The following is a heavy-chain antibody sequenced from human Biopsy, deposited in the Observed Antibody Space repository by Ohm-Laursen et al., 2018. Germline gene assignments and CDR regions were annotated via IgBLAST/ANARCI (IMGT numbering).Heavy chain of an antibody. V-gene: IGHV1-46*01. CDR1: GYNFGNYY. CDR3: ARESPLRLGVCGAIRCFKEVFGMDV. Sequence: GSSVKVSCKASGYNFGNYYINWVRKVPGQGLEWLGVINPVAEATMYVQKFQDRITMTRDTSTNTVYMDLTSLTSEDTAVYYCARESPLRLGVCGAIRCFKEVFGMDVWGQGTTVIVSS. D-gene: IGHD2-21*01. CDR2: INPVAEAT. J-gene: IGHJ6*02.